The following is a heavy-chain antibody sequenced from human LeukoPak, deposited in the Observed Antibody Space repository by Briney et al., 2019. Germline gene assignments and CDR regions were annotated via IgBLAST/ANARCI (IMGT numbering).Heavy chain of an antibody. D-gene: IGHD3-3*01. J-gene: IGHJ4*02. V-gene: IGHV1-18*01. CDR3: ARDPITYYDFWSGYLYYFDY. Sequence: ASVKVSCKASGYTFTSYGISWVRQAPGQGLEWMGWINAYNGNTNYAQKLQGRVTMTTDTSTSTAYMELRSLRSDDTAVYYCARDPITYYDFWSGYLYYFDYWGQGTLVTVSS. CDR1: GYTFTSYG. CDR2: INAYNGNT.